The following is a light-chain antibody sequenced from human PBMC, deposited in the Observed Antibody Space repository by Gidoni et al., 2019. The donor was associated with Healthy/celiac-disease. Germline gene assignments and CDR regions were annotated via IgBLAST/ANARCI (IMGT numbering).Light chain of an antibody. Sequence: DIQLTQSPSSLSASVGDRVTITCRASQSISSCLNWYQQKPGKAPKLLIYAASSLQSGGPSRFSGSGSGTDFTLTISSLQPEDFATYYCQQSYSTPLTFGGGTKVEIK. CDR2: AAS. V-gene: IGKV1-39*01. CDR1: QSISSC. CDR3: QQSYSTPLT. J-gene: IGKJ4*01.